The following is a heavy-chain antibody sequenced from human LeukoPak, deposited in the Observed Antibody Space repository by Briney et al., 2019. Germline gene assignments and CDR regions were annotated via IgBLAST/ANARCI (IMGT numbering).Heavy chain of an antibody. CDR3: ARPRITVFGVVPWAFDV. D-gene: IGHD3-3*01. J-gene: IGHJ3*01. CDR2: ITNSGNTI. Sequence: PGGSLRLSXAASGFTFSSYEMNWVRQAPGKGLEWISYITNSGNTIYYADSVKGRFTISRDDAKNSLYLQMNSLRAEDTAVYCCARPRITVFGVVPWAFDVWGQGTMVTVSS. CDR1: GFTFSSYE. V-gene: IGHV3-48*03.